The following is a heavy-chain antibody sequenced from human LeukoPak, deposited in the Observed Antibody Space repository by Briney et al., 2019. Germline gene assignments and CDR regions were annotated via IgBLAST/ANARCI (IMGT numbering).Heavy chain of an antibody. J-gene: IGHJ4*02. Sequence: SETLSLTCAVYGGSFSGYYWSWIRQPPGKGLEWIGEINHSGSTNYNPSLKSRVTISVDTSKNQFSLKLSSVTAADTAVYYCARHPRTLSIVGATYFDYWGQGTLVTVSS. CDR3: ARHPRTLSIVGATYFDY. D-gene: IGHD1-26*01. CDR1: GGSFSGYY. V-gene: IGHV4-34*01. CDR2: INHSGST.